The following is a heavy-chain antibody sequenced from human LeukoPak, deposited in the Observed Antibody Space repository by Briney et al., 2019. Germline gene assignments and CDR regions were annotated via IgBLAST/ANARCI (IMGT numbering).Heavy chain of an antibody. CDR2: IYYSGST. Sequence: SETLSLTCTVSGGSISSYYWSWIRQPPGKGLEWIGYIYYSGSTIYNPSLKSRVTISVDTSKNQFSLKLSSVAAADTAVYYCAGGRRDAYNYNYWGQGTLVTVSS. V-gene: IGHV4-59*01. CDR3: AGGRRDAYNYNY. J-gene: IGHJ4*02. CDR1: GGSISSYY. D-gene: IGHD5-24*01.